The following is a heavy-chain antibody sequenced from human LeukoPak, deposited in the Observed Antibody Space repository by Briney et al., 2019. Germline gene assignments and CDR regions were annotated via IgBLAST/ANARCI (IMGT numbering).Heavy chain of an antibody. CDR3: ARDHYYGSGSPISDAFDI. CDR1: GGTLSSHA. V-gene: IGHV1-69*04. J-gene: IGHJ3*02. CDR2: IIPILGIA. D-gene: IGHD3-10*01. Sequence: SVKVSCKASGGTLSSHAISWVRQAPGQGLEWMGRIIPILGIANYAQKFQGRVTITADKSTSTAYMELSSLRSEDTAVYYCARDHYYGSGSPISDAFDIWGQGTMVTVSS.